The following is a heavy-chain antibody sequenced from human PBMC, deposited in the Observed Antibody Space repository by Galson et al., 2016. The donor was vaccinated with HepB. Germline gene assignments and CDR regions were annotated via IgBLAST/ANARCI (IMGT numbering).Heavy chain of an antibody. V-gene: IGHV3-21*01. D-gene: IGHD2-2*01. J-gene: IGHJ5*02. CDR1: GXXFSXXX. Sequence: SLXXXCAASGXXFSXXXMNXXXQAXXKGLXXVSTXDTSSTXXYYADXVKGRITISRDNAKNSLYLQMSSLGAEDTAVYYXXXSNXCSNRCSGFVPWGQGXXVT. CDR2: XDTSSTXX. CDR3: XXSNXCSNRCSGFVP.